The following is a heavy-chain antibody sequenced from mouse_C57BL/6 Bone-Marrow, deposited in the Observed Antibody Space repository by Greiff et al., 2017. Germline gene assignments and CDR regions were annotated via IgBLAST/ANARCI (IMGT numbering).Heavy chain of an antibody. CDR2: INPGSGGH. CDR1: GYAFTNYL. V-gene: IGHV1-54*01. Sequence: QVQLQQSGAELVRPGTSVKVSCKASGYAFTNYLIEWVKQRPGQGLEWIGVINPGSGGHNYNEKFQGKATLTADTSSSTAYMQLSSLTSEDSAVYFCARLTGTLGVWMDYWGQGTSVTVSS. CDR3: ARLTGTLGVWMDY. D-gene: IGHD4-1*01. J-gene: IGHJ4*01.